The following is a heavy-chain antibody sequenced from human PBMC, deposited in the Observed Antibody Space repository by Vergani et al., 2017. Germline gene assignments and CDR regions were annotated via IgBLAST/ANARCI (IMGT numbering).Heavy chain of an antibody. CDR3: ARLRYCSGGSCYSGLGYYGMDV. V-gene: IGHV1-46*03. D-gene: IGHD2-15*01. Sequence: QVQLVQSGAEVKKPGASVKVSCKASGYTFTSYYMHWVRQVPGQGLEWMGIINPSGGSTSYAQKFQGRVTMTRDTSTSTVYMELSSLRSEDTSVYYCARLRYCSGGSCYSGLGYYGMDVWGQGTTVTVSS. CDR1: GYTFTSYY. CDR2: INPSGGST. J-gene: IGHJ6*02.